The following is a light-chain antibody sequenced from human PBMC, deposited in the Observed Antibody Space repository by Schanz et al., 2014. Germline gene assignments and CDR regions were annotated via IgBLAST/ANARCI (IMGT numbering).Light chain of an antibody. V-gene: IGKV3-11*01. CDR2: GAS. CDR3: QQRSNWPPPIT. J-gene: IGKJ5*01. Sequence: EIVMTQSPATLSVSPGERATLSCRASQSVSSNLAWYQQKPGQAPRLLIYGASTRATGAPARFSGSGSGTDFTLTISSLEPEDFAVYYCQQRSNWPPPITFGQGTRLEIK. CDR1: QSVSSN.